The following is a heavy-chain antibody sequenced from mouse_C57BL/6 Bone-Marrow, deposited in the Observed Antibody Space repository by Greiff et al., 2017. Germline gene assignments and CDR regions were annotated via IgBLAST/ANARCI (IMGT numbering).Heavy chain of an antibody. Sequence: DVQLQESGPGLVKPSQSLSLTCSVTGYSITSGYYWNWIRQFPGNKLEWMGYISYDGSNNYNPSLKNRISITRDTSKNQFFLKLNSVTTEDTATYYCARGYYGSSSFDYWGQGTTLTVSS. CDR1: GYSITSGYY. CDR2: ISYDGSN. CDR3: ARGYYGSSSFDY. J-gene: IGHJ2*01. D-gene: IGHD1-1*01. V-gene: IGHV3-6*01.